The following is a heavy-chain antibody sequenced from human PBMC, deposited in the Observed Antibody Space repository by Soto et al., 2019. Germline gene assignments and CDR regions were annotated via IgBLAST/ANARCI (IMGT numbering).Heavy chain of an antibody. D-gene: IGHD6-19*01. Sequence: QVRLQESGPGLVKPSGTLSLTCAFSGGSISSSNWWSWVRQPPGKGLDGIGEISHSGTTNYNPSLNSRVTISLDESQNQFSLRLTAVTAADTALYYCARETAVAGAGFDAWGQGTLVTVAS. CDR2: ISHSGTT. J-gene: IGHJ4*02. CDR3: ARETAVAGAGFDA. CDR1: GGSISSSNW. V-gene: IGHV4-4*02.